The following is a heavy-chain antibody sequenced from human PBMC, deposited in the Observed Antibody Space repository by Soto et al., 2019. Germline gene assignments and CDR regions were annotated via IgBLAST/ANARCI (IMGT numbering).Heavy chain of an antibody. J-gene: IGHJ6*02. CDR1: GYTFTSYA. V-gene: IGHV1-3*01. CDR3: ARDRKYNWNYGSFYYYYGMDV. CDR2: INAGNGNT. Sequence: ASVKVSCKASGYTFTSYAMHWVRQAPGQRLEWMGWINAGNGNTKYSQKFRGRVTITRDTSASTAYMELSSLRSEDTAVYYCARDRKYNWNYGSFYYYYGMDVWGQGTTVTVSS. D-gene: IGHD1-7*01.